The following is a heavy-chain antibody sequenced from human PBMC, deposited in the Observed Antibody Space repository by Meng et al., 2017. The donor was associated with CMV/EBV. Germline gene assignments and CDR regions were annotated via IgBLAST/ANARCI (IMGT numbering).Heavy chain of an antibody. CDR2: INHSGST. V-gene: IGHV4-34*01. D-gene: IGHD2-2*01. J-gene: IGHJ6*02. CDR3: ARGHIVVVPAATGYYYYGMDV. Sequence: ETLSLTCAVYGGSFSGYYWSWIRQPPGKGLEWIGEINHSGSTNYNPSLKSRVTISVDTSKNQFSLKLSSVTAADTAVYYCARGHIVVVPAATGYYYYGMDVWGQGTTVTVSS. CDR1: GGSFSGYY.